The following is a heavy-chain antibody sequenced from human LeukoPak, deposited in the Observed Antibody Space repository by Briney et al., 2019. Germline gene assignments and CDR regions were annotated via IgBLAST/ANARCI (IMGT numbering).Heavy chain of an antibody. CDR2: IYYSGST. CDR3: ARGSPTQYCSGLSCDSGYFQH. J-gene: IGHJ1*01. D-gene: IGHD2-15*01. Sequence: PSETLSLTCTVSSGSINSYYWSWIRQPPGKGLEWIGYIYYSGSTNYNPSLKSRVTISLDTSKNQFSLKLSSVTAADTAVYYCARGSPTQYCSGLSCDSGYFQHWGQGTLVTVSS. CDR1: SGSINSYY. V-gene: IGHV4-59*01.